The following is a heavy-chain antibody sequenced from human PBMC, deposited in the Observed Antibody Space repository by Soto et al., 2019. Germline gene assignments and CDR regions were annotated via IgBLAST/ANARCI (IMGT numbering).Heavy chain of an antibody. D-gene: IGHD1-26*01. Sequence: QLQLQESGPGLVKPSETLSLTCTVSGGSISSGSYYWGWIRQPPGKGLECIGSIYYSGSTYYNPSLKRRVTISVDTSNNQFSLKLSSVTAADTALYYCARHLEYSGYFGDWGQGTLVTVSS. J-gene: IGHJ4*02. V-gene: IGHV4-39*01. CDR2: IYYSGST. CDR3: ARHLEYSGYFGD. CDR1: GGSISSGSYY.